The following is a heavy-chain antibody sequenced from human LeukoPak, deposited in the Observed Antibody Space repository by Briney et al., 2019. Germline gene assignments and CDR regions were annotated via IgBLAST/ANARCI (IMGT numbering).Heavy chain of an antibody. Sequence: GGSLRLSCSASGFTFSSYAMNWVRQAPGKGLEYVSAITSNGGSTYYADSVKGRFTISRDNSKNTPYLQMSSLRAEDTAVYYCVKGRCSGSSCYGGDYWGQGTLVTVSS. CDR1: GFTFSSYA. D-gene: IGHD2-2*01. J-gene: IGHJ4*02. CDR2: ITSNGGST. V-gene: IGHV3-64D*06. CDR3: VKGRCSGSSCYGGDY.